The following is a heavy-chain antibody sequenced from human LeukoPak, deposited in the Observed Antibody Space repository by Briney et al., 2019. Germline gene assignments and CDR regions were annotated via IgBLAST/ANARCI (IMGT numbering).Heavy chain of an antibody. V-gene: IGHV1-2*02. J-gene: IGHJ4*02. Sequence: EASVKVSCKASGYTFTGYYMHWVRQAPGQGLEWMGWINPNSGGTNYTQKFQGRVTMTRDTSISTAYMELSRLRSDDTAVYYCARGGNGVVTAIDLAYWGQGTLVTVSS. CDR1: GYTFTGYY. D-gene: IGHD2-21*02. CDR3: ARGGNGVVTAIDLAY. CDR2: INPNSGGT.